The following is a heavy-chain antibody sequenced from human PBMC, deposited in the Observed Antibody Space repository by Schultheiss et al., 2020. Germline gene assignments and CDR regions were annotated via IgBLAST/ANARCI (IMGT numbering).Heavy chain of an antibody. CDR3: ARGREFDWLFNNWFDP. CDR2: ISAYNGNT. V-gene: IGHV1-8*01. Sequence: ASVKGSCKASGYTFTSYDINWVRQATGQGLEWMGWISAYNGNTNYAQKLQGRVTMTRDTSISTAYMELSRLRSDDTAVYYCARGREFDWLFNNWFDPWGQGTLVTVSS. J-gene: IGHJ5*02. CDR1: GYTFTSYD. D-gene: IGHD3-9*01.